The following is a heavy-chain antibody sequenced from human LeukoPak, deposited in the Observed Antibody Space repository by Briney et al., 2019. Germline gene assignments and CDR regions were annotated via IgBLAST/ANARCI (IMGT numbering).Heavy chain of an antibody. CDR3: AKDHDPDTAMVYYFDY. V-gene: IGHV3-30*18. Sequence: GGSLRLSCAASGFTFSNYGMHWVRQAPGKGLEWVAVISHDGRTKYYADSVKGRLTISRDNSKNTLYLRMNSLRAEDTAVYYCAKDHDPDTAMVYYFDYWGQGTLVTVSS. CDR2: ISHDGRTK. J-gene: IGHJ4*02. CDR1: GFTFSNYG. D-gene: IGHD5-18*01.